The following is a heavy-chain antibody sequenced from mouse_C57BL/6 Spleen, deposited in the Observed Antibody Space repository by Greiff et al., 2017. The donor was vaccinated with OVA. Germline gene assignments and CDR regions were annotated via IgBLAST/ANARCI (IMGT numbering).Heavy chain of an antibody. Sequence: VQLQQSGPELVKPGASVKISCKASGYAFSSSWMNWVKQRPGKGLEWIGRIYPGDGDTNYNGKFKGKATLTADKSSSTAYMQLSSLTSEDSAVYFCAKTRYEYFDVWGTGTTVTVSS. J-gene: IGHJ1*03. V-gene: IGHV1-82*01. D-gene: IGHD1-1*01. CDR2: IYPGDGDT. CDR3: AKTRYEYFDV. CDR1: GYAFSSSW.